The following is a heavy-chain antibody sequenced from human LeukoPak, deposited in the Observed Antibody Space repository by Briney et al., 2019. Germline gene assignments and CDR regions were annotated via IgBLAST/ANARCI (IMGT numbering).Heavy chain of an antibody. J-gene: IGHJ5*02. Sequence: SETLSLTCTVSGGSISSYYWSWIRQPPGKGLEWIGYIYYSGSTNYNPSLKSRVTISVDTSKNQFSLKLSSVTAADTAVYYCARHLKIRGSYELDPWGQGTLVTVSS. CDR3: ARHLKIRGSYELDP. D-gene: IGHD1-26*01. CDR1: GGSISSYY. CDR2: IYYSGST. V-gene: IGHV4-59*08.